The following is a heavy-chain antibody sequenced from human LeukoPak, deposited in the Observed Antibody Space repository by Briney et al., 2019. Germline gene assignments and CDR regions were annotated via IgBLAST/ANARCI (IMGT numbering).Heavy chain of an antibody. V-gene: IGHV1-18*01. Sequence: GASVKVSCKATGYTFTSYGISWVRQAPGQGLEWMGWISAYSGNTNYAQKLQGRVTMTTDTSTSTAYMELRGLRSDDTAVYYCARSYCSGGSCYFPFDYWGQGTLVTVSS. J-gene: IGHJ4*02. CDR1: GYTFTSYG. D-gene: IGHD2-15*01. CDR3: ARSYCSGGSCYFPFDY. CDR2: ISAYSGNT.